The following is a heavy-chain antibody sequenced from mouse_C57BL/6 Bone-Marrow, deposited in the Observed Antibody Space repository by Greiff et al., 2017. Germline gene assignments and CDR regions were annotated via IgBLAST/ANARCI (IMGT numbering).Heavy chain of an antibody. CDR3: AREGGSGPLAMDY. CDR1: GYTFTDYA. D-gene: IGHD3-2*02. Sequence: VQLQQSGPELVRPGVSVKISCKGSGYTFTDYAMPWVKQSHAKSLEWIGVISTYYGDASYKQKFKDKATMTIDNSSSTAYMELARLTSEDSAVYYCAREGGSGPLAMDYWGQGTSVTVSS. CDR2: ISTYYGDA. V-gene: IGHV1-67*01. J-gene: IGHJ4*01.